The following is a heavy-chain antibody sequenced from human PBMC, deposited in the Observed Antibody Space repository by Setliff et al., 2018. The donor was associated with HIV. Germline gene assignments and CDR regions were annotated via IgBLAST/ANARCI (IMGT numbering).Heavy chain of an antibody. V-gene: IGHV4-59*01. Sequence: GSLRLSCAASGFTFSSYAMSWIRQPPGKGLEWIGHIYYTGSTNYNPSLKSRVTISLDTSKNQFSLNLNSVTAADTAVYYCVRGNPDYDILTGYWSYYFDYWGQGTLVTVSS. CDR3: VRGNPDYDILTGYWSYYFDY. CDR2: IYYTGST. CDR1: GFTFSSYA. D-gene: IGHD3-9*01. J-gene: IGHJ4*02.